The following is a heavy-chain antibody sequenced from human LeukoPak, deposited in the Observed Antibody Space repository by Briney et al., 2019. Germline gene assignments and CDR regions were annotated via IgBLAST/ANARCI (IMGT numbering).Heavy chain of an antibody. CDR2: IYHSGST. J-gene: IGHJ3*02. Sequence: SETLSLTCAVSGYSISSGYYWGWIRQPPGKGLEWIGSIYHSGSTYYNPSLKSRVTISVDTSKNQFSLKLSSVTAADTAVYYCARGHSSGWYGLFDIWGQGTMVTVSS. CDR3: ARGHSSGWYGLFDI. CDR1: GYSISSGYY. V-gene: IGHV4-38-2*01. D-gene: IGHD6-19*01.